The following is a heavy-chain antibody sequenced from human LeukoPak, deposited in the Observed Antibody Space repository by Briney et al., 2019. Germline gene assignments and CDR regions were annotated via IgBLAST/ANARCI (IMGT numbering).Heavy chain of an antibody. D-gene: IGHD6-19*01. CDR1: GGTFSSYA. V-gene: IGHV1-69*13. CDR2: IIPIFGTA. J-gene: IGHJ4*02. CDR3: ARVIMSSGWKRPANYFDY. Sequence: SVKVSCKASGGTFSSYAISWVRQAPGQGLEWTGGIIPIFGTANYAQKFQGRVTITADESTSTAYMELSSLRSEDTAVYYCARVIMSSGWKRPANYFDYWGQGTLVTVSS.